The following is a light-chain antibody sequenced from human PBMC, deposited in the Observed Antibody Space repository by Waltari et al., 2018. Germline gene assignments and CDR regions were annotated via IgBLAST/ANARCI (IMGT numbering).Light chain of an antibody. CDR3: QQYGSSPFT. V-gene: IGKV3-20*01. Sequence: EIVLTQSPGTLSLSPGERATLSCRASQSVSSSYLAWYQQKPGQAPRLLISGASSRATGIPDRFSGSGSGTEFTLTISRLEPEDFAVYYCQQYGSSPFTFGPGTKVDIK. CDR1: QSVSSSY. CDR2: GAS. J-gene: IGKJ3*01.